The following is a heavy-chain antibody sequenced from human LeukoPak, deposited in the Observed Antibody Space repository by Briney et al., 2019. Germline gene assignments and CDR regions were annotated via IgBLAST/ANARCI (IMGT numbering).Heavy chain of an antibody. V-gene: IGHV3-23*01. D-gene: IGHD4-17*01. CDR3: ASLTTVTSNWFDP. CDR2: ISGSGGST. CDR1: GFTFSSYA. J-gene: IGHJ5*02. Sequence: GASLRLSCAASGFTFSSYAMSWVRQAPGKGLEWVSAISGSGGSTYYADSVKGRFTISRDNSKNTLYLQMDSLRAEDTAVYYCASLTTVTSNWFDPWGQGTLVTVSS.